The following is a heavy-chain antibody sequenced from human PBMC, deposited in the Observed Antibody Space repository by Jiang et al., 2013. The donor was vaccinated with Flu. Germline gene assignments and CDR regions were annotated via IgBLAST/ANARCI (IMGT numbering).Heavy chain of an antibody. Sequence: VESGAEVKKPGESLRISCKSSGYSFTSYWIDWVRQMPGKGLEWMGRIDPSDSYTNYSPSFQGHVIISADKSISTAYLQWSSLKVSDTAMYYCARQVGYYGMDVWGQGTTVTVSS. CDR3: ARQVGYYGMDV. V-gene: IGHV5-10-1*03. D-gene: IGHD1-26*01. CDR1: GYSFTSYW. CDR2: IDPSDSYT. J-gene: IGHJ6*02.